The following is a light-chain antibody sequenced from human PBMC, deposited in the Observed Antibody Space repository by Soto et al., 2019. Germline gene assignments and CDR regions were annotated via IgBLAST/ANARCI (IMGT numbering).Light chain of an antibody. CDR3: QQYNNWPQWT. Sequence: EIVMTQSPATLSVSPGERATLSCRASQSVSSNLAWYQQKPGHAPRLLIYGASTRATGIPARFSGSGSGTECTRTISSLQSEDFAVYYCQQYNNWPQWTFGQGTKVAIK. V-gene: IGKV3-15*01. J-gene: IGKJ1*01. CDR1: QSVSSN. CDR2: GAS.